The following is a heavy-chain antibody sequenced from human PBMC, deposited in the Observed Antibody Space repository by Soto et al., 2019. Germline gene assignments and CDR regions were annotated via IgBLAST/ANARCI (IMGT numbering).Heavy chain of an antibody. CDR3: AKDHDFWTGSGIDY. CDR2: LSGSGDNT. CDR1: GFIFSGYA. D-gene: IGHD3-3*01. J-gene: IGHJ4*02. V-gene: IGHV3-23*01. Sequence: EVQLLESGGGLIQPGGSLRLSCADSGFIFSGYAMSWVRQAPGKGLEWVSTLSGSGDNTYYADSLKGRFTISRDTSKNTLYLQMNSLRAEDTALYFCAKDHDFWTGSGIDYWGQGTLVTVSA.